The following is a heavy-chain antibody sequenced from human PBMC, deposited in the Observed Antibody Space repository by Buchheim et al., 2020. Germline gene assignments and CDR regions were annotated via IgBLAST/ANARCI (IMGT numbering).Heavy chain of an antibody. CDR2: INPSGGST. D-gene: IGHD3-10*01. CDR1: GYTFTSYY. J-gene: IGHJ6*02. Sequence: QVQLVQSGAEVKKPGASVKVSCKASGYTFTSYYMHWVRQAPGQGLEWMGIINPSGGSTSYAQKFQGRVTMTRDTSTSTVYMELSSLRSEDTAVYYCARDLYYYGSGSYYGPGYYYYGMDVWGQGTT. CDR3: ARDLYYYGSGSYYGPGYYYYGMDV. V-gene: IGHV1-46*03.